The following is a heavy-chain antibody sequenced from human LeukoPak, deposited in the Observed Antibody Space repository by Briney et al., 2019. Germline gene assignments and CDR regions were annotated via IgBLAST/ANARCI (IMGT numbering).Heavy chain of an antibody. D-gene: IGHD6-13*01. J-gene: IGHJ5*02. CDR3: ARGYSSSWEGNNWFDP. CDR2: INHSGST. Sequence: SETLSLTCAVYGGSFSGYYWSWIRQPPGKGLEWIGEINHSGSTNYNPSLKSRVTISVDTSKNQFSLKLSSVTAADTAVYYCARGYSSSWEGNNWFDPWGQGTLVTVSS. CDR1: GGSFSGYY. V-gene: IGHV4-34*01.